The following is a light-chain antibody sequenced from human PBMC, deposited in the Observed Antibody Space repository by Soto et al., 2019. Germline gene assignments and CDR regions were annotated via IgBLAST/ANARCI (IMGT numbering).Light chain of an antibody. CDR3: QQYYSVPPMYT. V-gene: IGKV4-1*01. Sequence: DIVMTQSPGSLAVSLGERATINCKSSQTLLYSANDKNYLAWYQQKPGQPPKLLVYWASTRESGVPDRFSGSGSGTNFTLTINNVQAEDGAVYYCQQYYSVPPMYTFGQGTKVEIK. CDR1: QTLLYSANDKNY. CDR2: WAS. J-gene: IGKJ2*01.